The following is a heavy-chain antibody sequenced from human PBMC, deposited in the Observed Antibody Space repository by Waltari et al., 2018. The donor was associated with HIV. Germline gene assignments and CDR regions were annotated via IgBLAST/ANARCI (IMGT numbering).Heavy chain of an antibody. CDR1: GGPISSGGSY. CDR2: IYFSGST. D-gene: IGHD3-9*01. Sequence: QVQLQESGPGLVKPSQTLSLTCPVSGGPISSGGSYCRWIRQHPGMSLEWIGYIYFSGSTYYNPSLKSRVTISVDTSKNQFSLKLSSVTAADTAVYYCARDRIPDYDILTEQMSYYYYGMDVWGQGTTVTVSS. CDR3: ARDRIPDYDILTEQMSYYYYGMDV. V-gene: IGHV4-31*03. J-gene: IGHJ6*02.